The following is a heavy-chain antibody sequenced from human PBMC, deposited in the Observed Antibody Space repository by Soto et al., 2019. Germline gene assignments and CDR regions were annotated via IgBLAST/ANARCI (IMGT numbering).Heavy chain of an antibody. J-gene: IGHJ4*02. Sequence: EVQLLESGGGLVQPGGSLRLSCAASGFTFSSYAMSWVRQAPGKGLECVSAISGTGGSTYYADSVKGRFTISRDNSKNTLYLQMNSLRAEDTAVYYCRGENGYDYHPEYWGQATLVTVSS. V-gene: IGHV3-23*01. CDR3: RGENGYDYHPEY. D-gene: IGHD5-12*01. CDR1: GFTFSSYA. CDR2: ISGTGGST.